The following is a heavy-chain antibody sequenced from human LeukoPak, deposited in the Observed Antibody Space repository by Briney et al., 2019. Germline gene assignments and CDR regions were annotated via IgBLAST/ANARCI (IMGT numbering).Heavy chain of an antibody. D-gene: IGHD6-19*01. Sequence: SVKVSCKPSGGTFSRFAISWVRQAPGQGLEWMGGIIPIFGPANYAQKFQGRVTITADESTSTAYMELRSLRSDDTAVYYCARDHSSGWYNTGLDYWGQGTLVTVSS. CDR2: IIPIFGPA. V-gene: IGHV1-69*13. J-gene: IGHJ4*02. CDR1: GGTFSRFA. CDR3: ARDHSSGWYNTGLDY.